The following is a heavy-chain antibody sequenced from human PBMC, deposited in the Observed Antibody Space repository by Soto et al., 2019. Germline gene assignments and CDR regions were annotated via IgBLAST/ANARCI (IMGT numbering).Heavy chain of an antibody. V-gene: IGHV3-30-3*01. CDR2: ISYDGSNK. CDR1: GFTFSSYA. CDR3: ARDCTSYDFWSGVGGMDV. J-gene: IGHJ6*02. D-gene: IGHD3-3*01. Sequence: GSLRLSCAASGFTFSSYAMHWVRQAPGKGLEWVAVISYDGSNKYYADSVKGRFTISRDNSKNTLYLQMNSLRAEDTAVYYCARDCTSYDFWSGVGGMDVWGQGTTVTVSS.